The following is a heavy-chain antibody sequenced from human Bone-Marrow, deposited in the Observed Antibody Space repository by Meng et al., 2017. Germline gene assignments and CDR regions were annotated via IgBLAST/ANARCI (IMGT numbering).Heavy chain of an antibody. Sequence: VRLQPWGVGRLKPSETLSLTCAVYGGSFSGYYWSWIRQPPGKGLEWIGEINHSGSTNYNPSLKSRVTISVDTSKNQFSLKLSSVTAADTAVYYCARGRVTTVTTPNWYFDLWGRGTLVTVSS. CDR1: GGSFSGYY. V-gene: IGHV4-34*01. CDR2: INHSGST. J-gene: IGHJ2*01. D-gene: IGHD4-17*01. CDR3: ARGRVTTVTTPNWYFDL.